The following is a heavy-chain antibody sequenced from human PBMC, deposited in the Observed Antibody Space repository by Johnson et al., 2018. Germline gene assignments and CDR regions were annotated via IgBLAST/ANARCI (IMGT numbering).Heavy chain of an antibody. Sequence: QVQLQESGPGLVKPSDTXSLTCTVSGGSINNPYWSWIRQPPGKGPEWIGYIFYSGSPTYNPPLKSRVTIPEDTSKKQLSLKLTSLPAADPAVYYFARGATSASWYGDVWTNYYYHYMDVWGKGTTVTVSS. D-gene: IGHD3-10*01. CDR3: ARGATSASWYGDVWTNYYYHYMDV. CDR1: GGSINNPY. CDR2: IFYSGSP. V-gene: IGHV4-59*11. J-gene: IGHJ6*03.